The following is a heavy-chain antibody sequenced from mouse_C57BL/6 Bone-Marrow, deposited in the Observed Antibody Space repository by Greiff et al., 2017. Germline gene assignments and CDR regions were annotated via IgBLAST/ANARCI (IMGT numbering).Heavy chain of an antibody. J-gene: IGHJ2*01. CDR3: ARLDY. CDR1: GFTFSSYG. V-gene: IGHV5-6*01. CDR2: ISSGGSYT. Sequence: EVMLVESGGDLVKPGGSLKLSCAASGFTFSSYGMSWVRQTPDKRLEWVATISSGGSYTYYPDSVKGRFTISRDNAKNTLYLQISSLKSEDTAMYYCARLDYWGQGTTLTVSS.